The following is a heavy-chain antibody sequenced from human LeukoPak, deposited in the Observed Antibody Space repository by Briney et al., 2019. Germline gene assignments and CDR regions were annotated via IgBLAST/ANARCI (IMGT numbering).Heavy chain of an antibody. CDR2: IRWNSGSI. CDR3: AKDRGAVAAAGTALFDY. CDR1: GFTFDDYA. Sequence: GGSLRLSCAASGFTFDDYAMHWVRQAPGKGLEWVSGIRWNSGSIGYADSVKGRFTISRDNAKNSLYLQMNSLRAEDTALYYCAKDRGAVAAAGTALFDYWGQGTLVTVSS. V-gene: IGHV3-9*01. D-gene: IGHD6-13*01. J-gene: IGHJ4*02.